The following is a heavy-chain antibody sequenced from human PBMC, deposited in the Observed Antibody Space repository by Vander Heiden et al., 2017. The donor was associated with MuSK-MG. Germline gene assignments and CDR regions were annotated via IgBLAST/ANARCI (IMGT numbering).Heavy chain of an antibody. CDR3: ARDLLTGSSVSPDALDL. Sequence: EVQLVESGGGLVQPGGSLRLSCVASGFTFSSYPMNWVRQAPGKGLEWISFITRSSDIIYYADSVKGRFTISRDNAKNSLYLHMNSLRAEDTAVYYCARDLLTGSSVSPDALDLWGQGTVVTVCS. J-gene: IGHJ3*01. V-gene: IGHV3-48*01. CDR1: GFTFSSYP. D-gene: IGHD3-9*01. CDR2: ITRSSDII.